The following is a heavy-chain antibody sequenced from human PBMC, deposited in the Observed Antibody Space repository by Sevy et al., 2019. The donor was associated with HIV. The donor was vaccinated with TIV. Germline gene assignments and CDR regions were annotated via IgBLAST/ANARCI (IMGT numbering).Heavy chain of an antibody. Sequence: GGSLRLSCATSGFTFSSYSMHWVRQAPGKGLEWVATISYDGINKHHADSVKGRFTISRDNFKNSLSLQMNSLRAEDTAVYFCALERLYSDVAEYFQNWGQGTLVTVSS. J-gene: IGHJ1*01. CDR2: ISYDGINK. CDR1: GFTFSSYS. D-gene: IGHD4-17*01. CDR3: ALERLYSDVAEYFQN. V-gene: IGHV3-30-3*01.